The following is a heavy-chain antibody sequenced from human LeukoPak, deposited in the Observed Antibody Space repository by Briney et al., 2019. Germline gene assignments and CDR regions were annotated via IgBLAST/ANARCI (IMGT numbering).Heavy chain of an antibody. CDR2: ISSSSSTI. Sequence: PGGSLRLSCATSGFTFRNYSMNWVRQAPGKGLEWVSYISSSSSTIYYADSVKGRFTISRDNAKNSLYLQMNSLRAEDTAVYYCARDSRTGGFDYWGQGTLVTVSS. CDR1: GFTFRNYS. V-gene: IGHV3-48*04. CDR3: ARDSRTGGFDY. J-gene: IGHJ4*02. D-gene: IGHD2-8*02.